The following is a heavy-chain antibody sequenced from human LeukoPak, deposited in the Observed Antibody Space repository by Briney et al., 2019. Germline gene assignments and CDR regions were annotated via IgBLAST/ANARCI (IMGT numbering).Heavy chain of an antibody. Sequence: SVRVSCKASGGTFSSYAISWVRQAPGQGLEWMGGIIPIFGTANYAQKFQGRVTITTDESTSTAYMELSSLRSEDTAVYYCASQDGYNYGHYFDYWGQGTLVTVSS. CDR3: ASQDGYNYGHYFDY. CDR2: IIPIFGTA. CDR1: GGTFSSYA. V-gene: IGHV1-69*05. D-gene: IGHD5-24*01. J-gene: IGHJ4*02.